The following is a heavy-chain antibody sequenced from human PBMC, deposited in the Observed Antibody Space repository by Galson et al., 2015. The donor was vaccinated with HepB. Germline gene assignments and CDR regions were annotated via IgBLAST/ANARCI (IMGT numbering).Heavy chain of an antibody. CDR3: AREVAAAGTRFGFGY. V-gene: IGHV3-33*08. CDR2: IWYDGSNK. D-gene: IGHD6-13*01. J-gene: IGHJ4*02. Sequence: SLRLSCAASGFTFSSYGMHWVRQAPGKGLEWVAVIWYDGSNKYYADSVKGRLTISRDNSKNTLYLQMNSLRAEDTAVYYCAREVAAAGTRFGFGYWGQGTLVTVSS. CDR1: GFTFSSYG.